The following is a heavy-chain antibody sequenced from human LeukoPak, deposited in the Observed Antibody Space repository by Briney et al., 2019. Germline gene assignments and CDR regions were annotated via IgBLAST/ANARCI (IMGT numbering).Heavy chain of an antibody. Sequence: SVKVSCKASGGTFSSYTISWVRQAPGPGLEWMGRIIPILGIANYAQKFQGRVTITADKSTSTAYMELSSLRSEDTAVYYCASTPNYYYYYMDVWGKGTTVTVSS. V-gene: IGHV1-69*02. J-gene: IGHJ6*03. CDR2: IIPILGIA. CDR1: GGTFSSYT. CDR3: ASTPNYYYYYMDV.